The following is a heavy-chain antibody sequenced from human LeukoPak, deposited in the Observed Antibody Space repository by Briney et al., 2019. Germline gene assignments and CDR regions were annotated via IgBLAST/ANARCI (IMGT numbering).Heavy chain of an antibody. D-gene: IGHD3-22*01. V-gene: IGHV4-38-2*02. Sequence: SETLSLTCTVSGYSISSGYFWGWIRQPPGKGLEWIGSIYHSGSTNYNPSLKSRVTISVDKSKNQFSLKLSSVTAADTAVYYCARVQEKRVRGVVVDTFDYWGQGTLVTVSS. J-gene: IGHJ4*02. CDR2: IYHSGST. CDR3: ARVQEKRVRGVVVDTFDY. CDR1: GYSISSGYF.